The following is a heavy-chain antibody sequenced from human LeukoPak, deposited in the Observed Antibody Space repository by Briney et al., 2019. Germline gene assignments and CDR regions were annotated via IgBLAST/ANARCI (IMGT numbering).Heavy chain of an antibody. CDR3: ARVMARGVITDAFDI. V-gene: IGHV4-30-2*01. J-gene: IGHJ3*02. Sequence: SETLSLTCAVSGGSISSGGYSWSWIRQPPGKGLEWIGYIYHSGSTYYNPSLKSRVTISVDRSKNQFSLKLSSVTAADTAVYYCARVMARGVITDAFDIWGQGTMVTVSS. CDR1: GGSISSGGYS. D-gene: IGHD3-10*01. CDR2: IYHSGST.